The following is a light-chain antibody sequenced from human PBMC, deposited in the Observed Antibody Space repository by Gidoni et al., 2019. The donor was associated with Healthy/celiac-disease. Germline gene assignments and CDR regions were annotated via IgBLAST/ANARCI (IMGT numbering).Light chain of an antibody. CDR2: EVS. V-gene: IGLV2-14*01. CDR1: SSDVGGYNY. J-gene: IGLJ2*01. CDR3: SSYTSSSTVV. Sequence: QSALTQPASVAGSPGQSITISCTGTSSDVGGYNYVSWYQPHPGKAPKLMIYEVSNRSAWVSNLFSGSKSGNTASLTISGLQAEDEADYYCSSYTSSSTVVFGGGTKLTVL.